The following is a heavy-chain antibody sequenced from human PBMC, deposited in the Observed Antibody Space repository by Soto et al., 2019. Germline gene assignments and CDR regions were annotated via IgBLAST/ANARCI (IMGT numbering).Heavy chain of an antibody. CDR1: GYMFSTYD. D-gene: IGHD1-20*01. CDR2: LNPNSGNT. V-gene: IGHV1-8*01. CDR3: ERDHRYNLNDEGWFDP. Sequence: QVQLVQSGAEVKKPGASVKVSCKASGYMFSTYDINWVRQAPGQGLEWMGWLNPNSGNTGYAQKFQGRVTMTRNTSINTAYMELSSLGSDDTAVYYCERDHRYNLNDEGWFDPWGQGTLGTVS. J-gene: IGHJ5*02.